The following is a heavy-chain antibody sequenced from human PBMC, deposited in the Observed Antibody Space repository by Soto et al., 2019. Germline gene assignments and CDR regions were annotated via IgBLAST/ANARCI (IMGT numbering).Heavy chain of an antibody. CDR2: IYYSGST. V-gene: IGHV4-59*08. Sequence: SETLSLTCTVSGGSISSYYWSWIRQPPGKGLEWIGYIYYSGSTNYNPSLKSRVTISVDTSKNQFSRKLSSVTAADTAVYYCARRGAYDFWSGYYTSGWFDPWGQGTLVTVSS. D-gene: IGHD3-3*01. CDR1: GGSISSYY. J-gene: IGHJ5*02. CDR3: ARRGAYDFWSGYYTSGWFDP.